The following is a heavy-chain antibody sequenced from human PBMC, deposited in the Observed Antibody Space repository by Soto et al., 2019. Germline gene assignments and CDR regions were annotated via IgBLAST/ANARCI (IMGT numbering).Heavy chain of an antibody. V-gene: IGHV4-34*01. CDR2: INHSGST. D-gene: IGHD2-15*01. CDR3: ARVGTTYCSGGSCYSPHYYYGMDV. Sequence: XATLSLTCAVCGGSFSGYYWSWIRQPPGKGLEWIGEINHSGSTNYNPSLKSRVTISVDTSKNQFSLKLSSVTAADTAVYYCARVGTTYCSGGSCYSPHYYYGMDVWGQGTTVTVSS. CDR1: GGSFSGYY. J-gene: IGHJ6*02.